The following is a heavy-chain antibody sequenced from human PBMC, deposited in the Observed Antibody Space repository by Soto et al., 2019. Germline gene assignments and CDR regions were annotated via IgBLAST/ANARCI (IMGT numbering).Heavy chain of an antibody. CDR1: GFTFSSYG. Sequence: LRLSCAASGFTFSSYGMHWVRQAPGKGLEWVAVISYDGSNKYYADSVKGRFTISRDNSKNTLYLQMNSLRAEDTAVYYCAKDESPVKVLNTLLDYWGQGTLVTVSS. V-gene: IGHV3-30*18. D-gene: IGHD4-4*01. CDR2: ISYDGSNK. CDR3: AKDESPVKVLNTLLDY. J-gene: IGHJ4*02.